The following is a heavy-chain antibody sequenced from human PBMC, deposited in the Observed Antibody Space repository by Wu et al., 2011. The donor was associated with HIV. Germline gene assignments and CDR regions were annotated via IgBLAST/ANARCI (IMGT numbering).Heavy chain of an antibody. J-gene: IGHJ4*02. V-gene: IGHV1-2*02. CDR3: ARHAGFDRRFDF. D-gene: IGHD5-12*01. CDR2: INPSSGGT. Sequence: LEQSGAEVKKPGATVKISCKVSGYTFTDYFIHWVQKAPGQGLEWMGWINPSSGGTIFAQNFQGRVTMTRDTSISAAYMELSRLRSDDTAVYYCARHAGFDRRFDFWGQGTLVTVSS. CDR1: GYTFTDYF.